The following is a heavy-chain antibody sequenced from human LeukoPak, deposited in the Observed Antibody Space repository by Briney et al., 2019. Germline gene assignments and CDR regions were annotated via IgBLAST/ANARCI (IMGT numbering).Heavy chain of an antibody. CDR2: IIPIFVTA. V-gene: IGHV1-69*13. J-gene: IGHJ5*02. D-gene: IGHD4-23*01. CDR1: VGTFSSYA. CDR3: ARDRTVAPGRRWFAP. Sequence: SVKVSCKASVGTFSSYAISWVRQAPGQGLEGRGGIIPIFVTANYAQKFQGRVTITAHESTSRAYMELSSLRSQDTAVYSCARDRTVAPGRRWFAPWGQGTLVTVSS.